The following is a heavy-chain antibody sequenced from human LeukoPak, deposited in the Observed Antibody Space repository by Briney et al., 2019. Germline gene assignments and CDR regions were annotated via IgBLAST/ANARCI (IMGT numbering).Heavy chain of an antibody. V-gene: IGHV1-69*05. J-gene: IGHJ6*03. CDR1: GGTFSKFG. CDR2: IIPMFGAA. Sequence: ASVKVSCKASGGTFSKFGISWVRQAPGEGLEWMGGIIPMFGAANYAQKFQGRVTITTDESTTTAHMELISLTSDDTAVYFCATEGPNYYMDVWGKGPTVTVSS. CDR3: ATEGPNYYMDV.